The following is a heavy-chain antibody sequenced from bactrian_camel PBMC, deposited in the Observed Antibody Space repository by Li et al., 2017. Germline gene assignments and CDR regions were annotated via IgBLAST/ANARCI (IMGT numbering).Heavy chain of an antibody. V-gene: IGHV3S53*01. J-gene: IGHJ4*01. CDR1: YSYSVNC. D-gene: IGHD4*01. CDR2: IRSDGST. CDR3: NMHTCGLTILNNY. Sequence: QVQLVESGGGSVQSGGSLRLSCAPPYSYSVNCRAWFRQAPGKERELVSSIRSDGSTNYTDSVKGRFIISQDNAKNTIYLEMNSLKPEDTAIYYCNMHTCGLTILNNYWGQGTQVTVS.